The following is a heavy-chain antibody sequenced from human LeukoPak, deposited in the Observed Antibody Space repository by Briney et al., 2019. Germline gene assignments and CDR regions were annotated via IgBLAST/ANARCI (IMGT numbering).Heavy chain of an antibody. CDR3: ARTRSSGWPYYYYGIDV. J-gene: IGHJ6*02. D-gene: IGHD6-19*01. V-gene: IGHV4-30-2*01. CDR2: IYHSGST. Sequence: SETLSLTCTVSGGSISSGGYYWSWIRQPPGKGLEWIGYIYHSGSTYYNPSLKSRVTISVDTFKNQFSLKLSSVTAADTAVYYCARTRSSGWPYYYYGIDVWGQGTTVTVSS. CDR1: GGSISSGGYY.